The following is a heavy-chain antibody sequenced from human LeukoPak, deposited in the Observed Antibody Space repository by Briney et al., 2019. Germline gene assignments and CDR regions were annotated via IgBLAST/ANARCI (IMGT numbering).Heavy chain of an antibody. CDR2: ISYDGSNK. V-gene: IGHV3-30*18. CDR3: AKDQTYYYDSSGQWDPYYFDY. CDR1: GFTFSSNW. D-gene: IGHD3-22*01. J-gene: IGHJ4*02. Sequence: GGSLRLSCAASGFTFSSNWMHWVRQAPGKGLEWVAVISYDGSNKYYADSVKGRFTISRDNSKNTLYLQMNSLRAEDTAVYYCAKDQTYYYDSSGQWDPYYFDYWGQGTLVTVSS.